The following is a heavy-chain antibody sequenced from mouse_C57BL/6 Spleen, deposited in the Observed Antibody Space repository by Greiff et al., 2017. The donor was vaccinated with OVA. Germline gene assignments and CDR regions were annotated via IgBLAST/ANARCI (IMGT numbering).Heavy chain of an antibody. J-gene: IGHJ3*01. V-gene: IGHV1-53*01. CDR1: GYTFTSYW. CDR3: ARSLSGYGAWFAY. CDR2: INPSNGGT. Sequence: VQLQQPGTELVKPGASVKLSCKASGYTFTSYWMHWVKQRPGQGLEWIGNINPSNGGTNYNEKFKSKATLTVDKSSSTAYMQLSSLTSEDSAVYYCARSLSGYGAWFAYWGQGTLVTVSA. D-gene: IGHD1-3*01.